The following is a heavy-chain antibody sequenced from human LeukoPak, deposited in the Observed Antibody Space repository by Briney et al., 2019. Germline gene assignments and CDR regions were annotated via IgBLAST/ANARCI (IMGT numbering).Heavy chain of an antibody. CDR1: GGSISSYY. Sequence: PSETLSLTCTVSGGSISSYYWSWIRQPPGKGLEWIGYIYYSGSTNYNPSLKSRVTISVDTSKNQFSLKLSSVTAADTAVYYWARLKGVLGAFDIWGQGTMVTVSS. CDR2: IYYSGST. V-gene: IGHV4-59*08. D-gene: IGHD2-8*01. CDR3: ARLKGVLGAFDI. J-gene: IGHJ3*02.